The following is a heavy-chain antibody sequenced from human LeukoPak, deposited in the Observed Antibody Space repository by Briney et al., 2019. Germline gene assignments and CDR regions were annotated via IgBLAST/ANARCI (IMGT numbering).Heavy chain of an antibody. D-gene: IGHD2-15*01. J-gene: IGHJ4*02. CDR2: ISGSGGST. CDR1: GFTFSSYA. V-gene: IGHV3-23*01. CDR3: AKSRWVVAATPEYFDY. Sequence: GGSLRLSCAASGFTFSSYAMSWVRQDPGKGLEWVSAISGSGGSTYYADSVKGRFTISRDNSKNTLYLQMNSLRAEDTAVYYCAKSRWVVAATPEYFDYWGQGTLVTVSS.